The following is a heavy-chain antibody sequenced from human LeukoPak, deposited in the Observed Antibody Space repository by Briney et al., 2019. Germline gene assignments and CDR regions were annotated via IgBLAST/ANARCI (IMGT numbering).Heavy chain of an antibody. CDR2: INPSGGST. V-gene: IGHV1-46*01. D-gene: IGHD2-2*01. CDR1: GYTFTSYY. J-gene: IGHJ4*02. CDR3: ARDLQPDIVVVPAARGAGIAVDY. Sequence: ASVKVSCKASGYTFTSYYMHWVRQAPGQGLEWMGIINPSGGSTSYAQKFQGRVTMTRDTSISTAYMELSRLRSDDTAVYYCARDLQPDIVVVPAARGAGIAVDYWGQGTLVTVSS.